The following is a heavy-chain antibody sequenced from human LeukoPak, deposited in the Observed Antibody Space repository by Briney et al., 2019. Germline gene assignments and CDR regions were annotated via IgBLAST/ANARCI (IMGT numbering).Heavy chain of an antibody. CDR2: ISSSSSYI. CDR3: AREVYCTNGVCYSS. D-gene: IGHD2-8*01. J-gene: IGHJ5*02. V-gene: IGHV3-21*01. Sequence: GGSLRLSCAASGFTFSSYWMSWVRQAPGKGLEWVSSISSSSSYIYYADSVKGRFTISRDNAKNSLYLQMNSLRAEDTAVYYCAREVYCTNGVCYSSWGQGTLVTVSS. CDR1: GFTFSSYW.